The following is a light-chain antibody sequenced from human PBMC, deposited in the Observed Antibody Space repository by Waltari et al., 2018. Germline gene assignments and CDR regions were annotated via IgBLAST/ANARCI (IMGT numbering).Light chain of an antibody. CDR1: LLSTKY. J-gene: IGLJ3*02. V-gene: IGLV3-27*01. Sequence: SYELTQPSSVSVSPGQTARITCSGDLLSTKYARWFQQRPGQAPGLGIYKDSERPSGIPERVSGSSSGTTVILTISGAQVEDEADYYCYSATDNNLRVFGGGTKLTVL. CDR3: YSATDNNLRV. CDR2: KDS.